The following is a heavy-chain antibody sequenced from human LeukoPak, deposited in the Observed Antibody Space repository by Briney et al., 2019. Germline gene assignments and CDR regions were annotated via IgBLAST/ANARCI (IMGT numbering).Heavy chain of an antibody. J-gene: IGHJ4*02. CDR2: ISVYNGDT. CDR3: ARGGFRTYYYDSSGYYGNDY. D-gene: IGHD3-22*01. CDR1: GYTFSSYG. Sequence: ASVKVSCKASGYTFSSYGISWVRQAPGQGLEWMGWISVYNGDTNYAQKFQGRVTMTRNTSISTAYMELSSLRSEDTAVYYCARGGFRTYYYDSSGYYGNDYWGQGTLVTVSS. V-gene: IGHV1-18*01.